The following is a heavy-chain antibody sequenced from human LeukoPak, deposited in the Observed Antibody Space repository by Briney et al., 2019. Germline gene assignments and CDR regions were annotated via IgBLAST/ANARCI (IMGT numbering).Heavy chain of an antibody. CDR3: ARDFTRDGYRDAFDI. J-gene: IGHJ3*02. CDR1: GFTFSTYS. CDR2: IRGGGSPI. D-gene: IGHD5-24*01. Sequence: PGGSLRLSCAASGFTFSTYSMNWVRQAPGKGLEWVSYIRGGGSPIYYADSVKGRFTISRDNAKNSLYLQTNSLRAEDTAVYYCARDFTRDGYRDAFDIWGQGTMVTVSS. V-gene: IGHV3-48*01.